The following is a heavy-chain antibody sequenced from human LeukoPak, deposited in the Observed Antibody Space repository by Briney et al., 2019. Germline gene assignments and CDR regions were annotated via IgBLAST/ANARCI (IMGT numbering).Heavy chain of an antibody. J-gene: IGHJ4*02. V-gene: IGHV4-59*01. CDR2: IFYTGTT. Sequence: SETLSLTCAVSGGSITSYYWSWIRQSPGKGLEWIGSIFYTGTTNYNPSLKSRVTISVDTSKNQFSLKLRSVATEDTAAYFCARARWSPYYFDNWGQGTLVTASS. CDR3: ARARWSPYYFDN. CDR1: GGSITSYY. D-gene: IGHD6-13*01.